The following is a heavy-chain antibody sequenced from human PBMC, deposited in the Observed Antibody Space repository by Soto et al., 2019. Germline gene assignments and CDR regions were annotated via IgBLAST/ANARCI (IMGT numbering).Heavy chain of an antibody. D-gene: IGHD6-6*01. Sequence: GGSLRLSCAASGFTFSSYAMHWVRQAPGKGLEYVSAISSNGGSTYYANSVKGRFTISIDNSKNTLYLQMGSLRAEDMAVYYCARDAIAARPGYYYYYYMDVWGKGTTVTVSS. CDR3: ARDAIAARPGYYYYYYMDV. J-gene: IGHJ6*03. V-gene: IGHV3-64*01. CDR1: GFTFSSYA. CDR2: ISSNGGST.